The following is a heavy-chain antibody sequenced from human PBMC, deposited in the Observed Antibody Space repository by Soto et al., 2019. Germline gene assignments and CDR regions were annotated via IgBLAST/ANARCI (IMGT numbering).Heavy chain of an antibody. CDR2: ISSSSSTI. D-gene: IGHD4-17*01. CDR1: GFNFSSYS. Sequence: GGSLRLSCAVSGFNFSSYSMNWVRQAPGKGLEWVSYISSSSSTIYYADSVKGRFTISRDNAKNSLYLQMNSLRAEDTAVYYCASSCSERADYSDLRSRDYWGQGTLVTVSS. CDR3: ASSCSERADYSDLRSRDY. V-gene: IGHV3-48*01. J-gene: IGHJ4*02.